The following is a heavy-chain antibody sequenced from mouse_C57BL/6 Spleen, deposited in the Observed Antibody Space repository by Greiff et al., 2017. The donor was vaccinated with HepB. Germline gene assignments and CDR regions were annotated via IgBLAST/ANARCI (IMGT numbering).Heavy chain of an antibody. CDR3: ARHEEGYYGSSCSWFAY. CDR1: GYTFTEYT. Sequence: VQLQQSGAELVKPGASVKLSCKASGYTFTEYTIHWVKQRSGQGLEWIGWFYPGSGSIKYNEKFKDKATLTADKSSSTVYMELSRLTSEDSAVYFCARHEEGYYGSSCSWFAYWGQGTLVTVSA. V-gene: IGHV1-62-2*01. J-gene: IGHJ3*01. D-gene: IGHD1-1*01. CDR2: FYPGSGSI.